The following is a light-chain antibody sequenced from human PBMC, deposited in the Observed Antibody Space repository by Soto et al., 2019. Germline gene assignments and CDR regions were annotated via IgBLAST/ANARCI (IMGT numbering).Light chain of an antibody. V-gene: IGKV3-20*01. CDR3: QQYDNSIT. J-gene: IGKJ5*01. CDR2: GAS. Sequence: PGETVTLSCRASQRVSSNNLAWYHQKPGQTPSLLIYGASTRATGIPDRFSGSGSGTDFTLTISRLEPEDFTVYYCQQYDNSITFGQGTRLEIE. CDR1: QRVSSNN.